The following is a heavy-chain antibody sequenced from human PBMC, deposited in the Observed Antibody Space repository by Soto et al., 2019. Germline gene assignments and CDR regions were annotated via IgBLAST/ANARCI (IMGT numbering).Heavy chain of an antibody. D-gene: IGHD2-15*01. CDR2: ISGSGGNI. CDR3: VKVSGYCTGGSCFSYFDY. V-gene: IGHV3-64D*06. J-gene: IGHJ4*02. Sequence: GSLRLSCSGSGFTFSHHSLYWVRQPPGKGLQCVSSISGSGGNIYYAESVKGRFTISRDNSKNTLYLQMTSLSSEDSAVYYCVKVSGYCTGGSCFSYFDYWGQGTPVTVSS. CDR1: GFTFSHHS.